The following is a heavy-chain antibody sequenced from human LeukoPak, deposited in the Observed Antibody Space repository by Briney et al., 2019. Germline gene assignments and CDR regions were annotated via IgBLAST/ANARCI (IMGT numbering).Heavy chain of an antibody. V-gene: IGHV1-46*01. J-gene: IGHJ4*02. Sequence: ASVKVSCKASGYTFTSYYMHWVRQAPGQGLEWMGIINPSGGSTSYAQKFQGRVTMTRDTSTSTVYMEPSSLRSEDTAVYYCARNPTSTTYMHYYDSSATPQYYFDYWGQGTLVTVSS. CDR2: INPSGGST. CDR3: ARNPTSTTYMHYYDSSATPQYYFDY. CDR1: GYTFTSYY. D-gene: IGHD3-22*01.